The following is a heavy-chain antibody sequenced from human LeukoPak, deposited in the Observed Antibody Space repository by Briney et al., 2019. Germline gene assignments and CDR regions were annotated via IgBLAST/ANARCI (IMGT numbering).Heavy chain of an antibody. D-gene: IGHD3-22*01. CDR2: ISYDGSNK. CDR1: GFTFSSYA. V-gene: IGHV3-30-3*01. CDR3: ARDKSHYDSSGYPDY. Sequence: GGSLRLSCAASGFTFSSYAMHWVRQAPGKGLEWVAVISYDGSNKYYADSVKGRFTISRDNSKNTLYLQMNSLRAEDTAVYYCARDKSHYDSSGYPDYWGQGTLVTVSS. J-gene: IGHJ4*02.